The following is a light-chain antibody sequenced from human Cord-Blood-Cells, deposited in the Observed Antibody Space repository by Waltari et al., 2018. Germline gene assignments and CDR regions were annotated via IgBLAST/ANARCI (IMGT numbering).Light chain of an antibody. CDR2: EFS. CDR1: SSDVGGYNY. Sequence: QSALTQPASVSGSPGQSITISCTGTSSDVGGYNYVSWYPQHPGKAPKLRIYEFSNRPSGVSNRFSGSKSGNTASLTISGLQAEDEADYYCSSYTSSSTLVFGGGTKLTVL. CDR3: SSYTSSSTLV. V-gene: IGLV2-14*01. J-gene: IGLJ2*01.